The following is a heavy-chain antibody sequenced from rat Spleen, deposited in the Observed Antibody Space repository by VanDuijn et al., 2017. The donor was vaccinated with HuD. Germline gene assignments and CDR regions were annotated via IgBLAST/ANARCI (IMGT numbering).Heavy chain of an antibody. CDR3: ARQHYSAPFDY. V-gene: IGHV5-7*01. Sequence: EVQLVESDGGLVQPGRSLELSCAASGFTFSDYYMVWVRQAPTKSLEWVASISYDGSSTYYRDSVKGRFTISRDNAKTSLYLQMASLRSEDSATYYCARQHYSAPFDYWGQGVMVTVSS. CDR1: GFTFSDYY. J-gene: IGHJ2*01. CDR2: ISYDGSST. D-gene: IGHD1-1*01.